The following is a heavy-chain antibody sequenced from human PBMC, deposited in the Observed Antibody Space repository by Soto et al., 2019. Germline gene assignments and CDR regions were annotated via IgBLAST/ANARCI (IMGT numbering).Heavy chain of an antibody. V-gene: IGHV3-53*01. CDR3: ARSLTYYYDSSGYYFDY. Sequence: GGPLRLSCAAAGFTFSSYAMSWVRQAPGKGLEWVSVIYSGGSTYYADSVKGRFTISRDNSKNTLYLQMNSLRAEDTAVHYCARSLTYYYDSSGYYFDYWGQGTLVTVSS. J-gene: IGHJ4*02. CDR2: IYSGGST. CDR1: GFTFSSYA. D-gene: IGHD3-22*01.